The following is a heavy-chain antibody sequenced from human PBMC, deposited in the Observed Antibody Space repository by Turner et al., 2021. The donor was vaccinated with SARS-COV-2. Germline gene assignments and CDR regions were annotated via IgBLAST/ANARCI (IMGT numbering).Heavy chain of an antibody. CDR3: AKDEYGDYGVGDY. CDR2: ISGSGGST. Sequence: EVQLLESGGGLVQPGGSLRLSCAASGFTFSSYAMSWVRQAPGKGLGWVSAISGSGGSTYYADSVKGRFTISRDNSKNTLYLQMDSLRAEDTAVYYCAKDEYGDYGVGDYWGQGTLVTVSS. J-gene: IGHJ4*02. V-gene: IGHV3-23*01. CDR1: GFTFSSYA. D-gene: IGHD4-17*01.